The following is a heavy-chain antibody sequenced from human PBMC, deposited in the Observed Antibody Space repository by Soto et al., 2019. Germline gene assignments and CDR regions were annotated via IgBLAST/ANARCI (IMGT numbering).Heavy chain of an antibody. D-gene: IGHD2-15*01. Sequence: GGSLRLSCAASGFTFSDYYMSWIRQAPGKGLEWVSYISSSGSTIYYADSVKGRFTISRDNAKNSLYLQMNSLRAEDTAVYYCARVVWGLGYCSGGSCPSAFDIWGQGTMVTVSS. CDR1: GFTFSDYY. CDR3: ARVVWGLGYCSGGSCPSAFDI. J-gene: IGHJ3*02. CDR2: ISSSGSTI. V-gene: IGHV3-11*01.